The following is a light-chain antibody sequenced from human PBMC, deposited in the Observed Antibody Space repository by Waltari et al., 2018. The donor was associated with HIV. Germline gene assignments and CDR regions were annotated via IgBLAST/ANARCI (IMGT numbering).Light chain of an antibody. V-gene: IGLV4-69*01. J-gene: IGLJ2*01. CDR3: QTWGADVV. Sequence: HLVLNQSPSASASLGALVKLTCTLSSGYSSYSIAWHQQQPEKGARYLLKLNSGGRHCKRDGISYRFSGCSSGAERYLTIASREYEDDADYYCQTWGADVVFGGGTKLTVL. CDR2: LNSGGRH. CDR1: SGYSSYS.